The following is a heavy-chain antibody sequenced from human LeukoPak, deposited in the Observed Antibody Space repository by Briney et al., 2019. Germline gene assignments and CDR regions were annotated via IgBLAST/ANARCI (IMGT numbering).Heavy chain of an antibody. CDR1: GFTFSSYA. D-gene: IGHD3-22*01. J-gene: IGHJ4*02. CDR2: ISSNGGST. V-gene: IGHV3-64*01. CDR3: ARVRSGYPDY. Sequence: GGSLRLSCAASGFTFSSYAMHWVRQAPGKGLEYVSAISSNGGSTYYANSVKGRFTISRDNSKNTLYLQMGSLRAEDMAVYYCARVRSGYPDYWGQGTLVTVSS.